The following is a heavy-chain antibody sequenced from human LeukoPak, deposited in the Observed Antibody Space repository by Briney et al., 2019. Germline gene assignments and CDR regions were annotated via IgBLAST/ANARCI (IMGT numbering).Heavy chain of an antibody. CDR1: GGSISSYY. CDR2: IYTSGST. CDR3: ASWYYDSSGYYYDAFDI. D-gene: IGHD3-22*01. V-gene: IGHV4-4*07. Sequence: SETLPLTCTVSGGSISSYYWSWIRQPAGKGLEWIGRIYTSGSTNYNPSLKSRVTMSVDTSKNQFSLKLSSVTAADTAVYYCASWYYDSSGYYYDAFDIWGQGTMVTVSS. J-gene: IGHJ3*02.